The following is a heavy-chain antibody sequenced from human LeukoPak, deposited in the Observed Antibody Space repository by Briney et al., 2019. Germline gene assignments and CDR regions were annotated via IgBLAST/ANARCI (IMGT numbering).Heavy chain of an antibody. J-gene: IGHJ4*02. V-gene: IGHV3-30*18. D-gene: IGHD3-3*01. CDR2: ISYDGSNK. Sequence: GGSLRLSCAASGFTFSSYGMHWVRQAPGKGLEWVAVISYDGSNKYYADSVKGRFTISRDNSKNTLYLQMNSLRAEDTAVYYCAKVPYYDFWSGYNRYFDYWGQGTLVTVSS. CDR1: GFTFSSYG. CDR3: AKVPYYDFWSGYNRYFDY.